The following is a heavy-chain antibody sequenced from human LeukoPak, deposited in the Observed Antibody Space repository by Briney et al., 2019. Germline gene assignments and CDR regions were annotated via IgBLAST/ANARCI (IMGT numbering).Heavy chain of an antibody. V-gene: IGHV4-30-4*01. CDR2: SYYSGST. CDR1: GGSISSGDYC. CDR3: TRGRWPPLPTY. J-gene: IGHJ4*02. Sequence: SETLSLTCTVSGGSISSGDYCWSWIRQSPGKGLEWIGYSYYSGSTYYNPSLKSRVTISVDTSKNQFSLKLSSVTAADTAVYYCTRGRWPPLPTYWGQGTLVTVSS. D-gene: IGHD5-24*01.